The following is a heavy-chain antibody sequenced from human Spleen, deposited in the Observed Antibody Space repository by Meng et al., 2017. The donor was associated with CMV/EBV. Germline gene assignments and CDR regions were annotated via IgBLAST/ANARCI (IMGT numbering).Heavy chain of an antibody. CDR3: ARGKAAYNWNFAARFDP. CDR2: INPYTGGT. Sequence: YPFTDFFIPWVPQAPGQGLECMGYINPYTGGTKFAQKFQGRVTITRDTSIDTAYMELSRLTSDDTAVYYCARGKAAYNWNFAARFDPWGQGTLVTVSS. J-gene: IGHJ5*02. V-gene: IGHV1-2*02. D-gene: IGHD1-7*01. CDR1: YPFTDFF.